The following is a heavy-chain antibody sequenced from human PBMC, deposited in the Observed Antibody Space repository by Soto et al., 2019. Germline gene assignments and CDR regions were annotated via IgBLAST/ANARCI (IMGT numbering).Heavy chain of an antibody. CDR3: ARAGIWCDIFRPFDQ. Sequence: ESGGGVVQPGRSLRLSCAASGFFFSSYGLFWVRQAPGKGLESVTFISHDGSNKKYADSVKGRFTISRDNSKNTLYLQMNNLRPEDSAMYYCARAGIWCDIFRPFDQWGQGTLVTVSS. CDR2: ISHDGSNK. D-gene: IGHD3-3*01. J-gene: IGHJ4*02. V-gene: IGHV3-30-3*01. CDR1: GFFFSSYG.